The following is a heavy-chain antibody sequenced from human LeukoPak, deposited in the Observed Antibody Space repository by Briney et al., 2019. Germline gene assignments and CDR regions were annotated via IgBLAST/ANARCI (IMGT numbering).Heavy chain of an antibody. J-gene: IGHJ3*02. V-gene: IGHV1-69*05. CDR3: ARTLTEYYYDSSGSADAFDI. D-gene: IGHD3-22*01. CDR1: GGTFSSYA. CDR2: IIPIFGTA. Sequence: SVKVSCRASGGTFSSYAISWVRQAPGQGLEWMGGIIPIFGTANCAQKFQGRVMITTDESTSTAHMELSSLRSEDTAVYYCARTLTEYYYDSSGSADAFDIWGQGTMVTVSS.